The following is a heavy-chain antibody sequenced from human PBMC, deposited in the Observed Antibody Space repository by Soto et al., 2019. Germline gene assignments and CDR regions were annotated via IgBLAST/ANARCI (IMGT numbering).Heavy chain of an antibody. CDR2: IYYSGST. V-gene: IGHV4-39*01. CDR3: ARQSLDTAMVVSYYYYYGMDV. D-gene: IGHD5-18*01. J-gene: IGHJ6*02. Sequence: PSETLSLTCTVSGGSISSSSYYWGWIRQPPGKGLEWIGSIYYSGSTYYNPSLKSRVTISVDTSKNQFSLKLSSVTAADTAVYYCARQSLDTAMVVSYYYYYGMDVWGQGTTVTGSS. CDR1: GGSISSSSYY.